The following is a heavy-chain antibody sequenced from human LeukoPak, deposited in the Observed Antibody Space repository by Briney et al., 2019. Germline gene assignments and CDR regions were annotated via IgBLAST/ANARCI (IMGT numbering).Heavy chain of an antibody. D-gene: IGHD2-15*01. CDR3: ARPTGHSADY. CDR1: GFTFSSYA. CDR2: VKQDGSDK. J-gene: IGHJ4*02. Sequence: GGSLRLSCAASGFTFSSYAMSWVRQAPGKGLEWVAIVKQDGSDKYYVDSVKGRFTISRDNAKNSLFLQMNSLRAEDTAVYSCARPTGHSADYWGQGTLVTVSS. V-gene: IGHV3-7*01.